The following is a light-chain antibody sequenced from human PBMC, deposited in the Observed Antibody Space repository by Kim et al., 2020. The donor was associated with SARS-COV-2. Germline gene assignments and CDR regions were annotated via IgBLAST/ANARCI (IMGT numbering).Light chain of an antibody. CDR2: AAS. Sequence: DIQMTQSPSSLSASVGDRVTITCRASQDISNYLAWYQQKPGKVPMLLIYAASTLQSGVPSRFSGSGSGTDFTLTISSLQPEDVATYYCQNYKSDPSFGQGTKVDIK. CDR1: QDISNY. V-gene: IGKV1-27*01. J-gene: IGKJ1*01. CDR3: QNYKSDPS.